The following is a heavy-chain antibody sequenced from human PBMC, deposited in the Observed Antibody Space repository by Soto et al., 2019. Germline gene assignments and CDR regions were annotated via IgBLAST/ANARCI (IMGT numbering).Heavy chain of an antibody. V-gene: IGHV3-33*01. J-gene: IGHJ4*02. CDR1: GFTFSSFG. CDR2: IWYDGSNK. CDR3: ARDSGTVVGIRLDY. Sequence: GGSLRLSCAASGFTFSSFGMHWVRQAPGKGLEWVAVIWYDGSNKYYADSVEGRFTISRDNSKNTLYLQMNSLRAEDTALYYCARDSGTVVGIRLDYWGQGTPVTVSS. D-gene: IGHD1-26*01.